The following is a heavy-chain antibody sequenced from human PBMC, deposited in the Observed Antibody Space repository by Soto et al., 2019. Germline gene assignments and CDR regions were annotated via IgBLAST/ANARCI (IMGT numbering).Heavy chain of an antibody. V-gene: IGHV5-10-1*01. D-gene: IGHD6-19*01. Sequence: PGESLKISCKGSGYSFTSYWISWVRQMPGKGLEWMGRIDPSDSYTNYSPSFQGHVTISADKSISTAYLQWSSLKASDTAMYYCARHGAIAVAGTPYYYYGMDVWGQGTTVTVSS. CDR3: ARHGAIAVAGTPYYYYGMDV. CDR2: IDPSDSYT. J-gene: IGHJ6*02. CDR1: GYSFTSYW.